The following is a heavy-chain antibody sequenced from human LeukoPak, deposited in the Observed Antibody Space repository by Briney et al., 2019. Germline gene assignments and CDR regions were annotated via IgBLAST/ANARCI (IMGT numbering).Heavy chain of an antibody. CDR3: AKDSSVAVVADEY. Sequence: GGSLRLSCAASGFTFSSYDMSWVRQAPGKGLEWVSAISGSGGRTYYADSVKGRFTISRDNSKNMLYLQMNSLRAEDTALYYCAKDSSVAVVADEYWGQGTLVTVSS. CDR1: GFTFSSYD. D-gene: IGHD2-15*01. J-gene: IGHJ4*02. V-gene: IGHV3-23*01. CDR2: ISGSGGRT.